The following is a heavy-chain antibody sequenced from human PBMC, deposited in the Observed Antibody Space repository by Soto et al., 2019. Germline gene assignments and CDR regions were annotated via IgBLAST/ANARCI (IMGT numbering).Heavy chain of an antibody. Sequence: GGSLRLSCATSGFIFSNYAMNWVRQAPGKGLEWVSFVSANADGTFYADSVKGRFSISRDNSKNTLYLQMNNLRAEDTAIYYCSKGRLSFDFWGQGTLVTVSS. CDR2: VSANADGT. CDR1: GFIFSNYA. CDR3: SKGRLSFDF. J-gene: IGHJ4*02. V-gene: IGHV3-23*01.